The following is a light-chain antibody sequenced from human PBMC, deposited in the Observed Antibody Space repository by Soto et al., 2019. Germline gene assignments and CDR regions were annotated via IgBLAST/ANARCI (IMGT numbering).Light chain of an antibody. CDR1: QSVSTTY. CDR2: GAS. V-gene: IGKV3-20*01. J-gene: IGKJ2*01. Sequence: EIVLTQSPGTLSLSPGERATLSCRASQSVSTTYLAWYQQTPGQAPRLLIYGASNRATGIPDRFSGSGSGTDFTLTIIRLEPEDFAVYYCQRYGSSLYTVGRGTKLEIK. CDR3: QRYGSSLYT.